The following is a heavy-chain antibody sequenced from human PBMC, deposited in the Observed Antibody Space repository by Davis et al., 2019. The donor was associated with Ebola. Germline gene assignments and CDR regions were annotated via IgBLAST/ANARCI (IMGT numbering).Heavy chain of an antibody. J-gene: IGHJ6*02. D-gene: IGHD2-15*01. CDR3: ALVVADDIYYYYAMDV. Sequence: GESLKISCAASGFTFSSYEMNWVRQAPGKGLEWVSYISSSGSTIYYADSVRGRFTISRDNAKNSLYLQMNSLRAEDTAFYYCALVVADDIYYYYAMDVWGQGTTVTVSS. CDR2: ISSSGSTI. CDR1: GFTFSSYE. V-gene: IGHV3-48*03.